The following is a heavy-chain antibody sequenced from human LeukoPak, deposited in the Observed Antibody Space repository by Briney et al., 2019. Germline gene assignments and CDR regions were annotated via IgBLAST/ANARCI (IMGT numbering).Heavy chain of an antibody. D-gene: IGHD5-12*01. CDR2: VSGSGSGT. Sequence: SAVSGSGSGTYYAESVKGRFTISRDNSKNTLYLQVNSLRAEDTAIYYCAKDRGGYDRPAEFWGQGTLVTVSS. CDR3: AKDRGGYDRPAEF. V-gene: IGHV3-23*01. J-gene: IGHJ4*02.